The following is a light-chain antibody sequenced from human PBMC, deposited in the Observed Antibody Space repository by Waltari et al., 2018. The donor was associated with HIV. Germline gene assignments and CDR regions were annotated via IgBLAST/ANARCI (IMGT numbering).Light chain of an antibody. V-gene: IGKV1-39*01. CDR3: QQYNKWPRT. CDR1: QNIGTN. J-gene: IGKJ4*01. Sequence: DIQMTQSPSSLSASVGDRVTITCRASQNIGTNLNWYQQKPGRAPKLLIYAASRLQNMVPSRFSGRGSGTDFTLSISTLQSEDFAVYYCQQYNKWPRTFGRGTKVEIK. CDR2: AAS.